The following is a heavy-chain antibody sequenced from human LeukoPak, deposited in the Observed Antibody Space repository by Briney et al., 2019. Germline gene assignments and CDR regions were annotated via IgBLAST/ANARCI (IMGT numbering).Heavy chain of an antibody. Sequence: GGSLRLSCAASGFTVSSNYMSWVRQAPGKGLEWVSVIYSGGSTYYADSVKGRFTIPSDNSKNTLYLQMNSLRAEDTAVYYCASAKYSSSWYWGQGTLVTVSS. V-gene: IGHV3-53*01. J-gene: IGHJ4*02. CDR3: ASAKYSSSWY. D-gene: IGHD6-13*01. CDR2: IYSGGST. CDR1: GFTVSSNY.